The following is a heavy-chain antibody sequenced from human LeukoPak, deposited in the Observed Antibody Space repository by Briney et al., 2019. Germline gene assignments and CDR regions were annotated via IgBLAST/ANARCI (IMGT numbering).Heavy chain of an antibody. CDR1: GFTFSSYE. J-gene: IGHJ4*02. CDR3: AREDGSGSFLGH. D-gene: IGHD3-10*01. V-gene: IGHV3-48*03. Sequence: GGPLRLSCAASGFTFSSYEMNGGSQAPGKALVRVLDISGSGGGTSYADSGEGRFTISRDNVKNSMYLQMDSLRDEDTAVYYCAREDGSGSFLGHWGQGPLVTVSS. CDR2: ISGSGGGT.